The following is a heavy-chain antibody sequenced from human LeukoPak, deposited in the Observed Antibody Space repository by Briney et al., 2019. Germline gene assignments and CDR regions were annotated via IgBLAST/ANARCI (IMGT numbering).Heavy chain of an antibody. Sequence: GGSLRLSCAVSGFTFSRYWMAWVRQAPGKGLEWVANINQDGSEIHYVGSVKGRFTISRDNAENSLYLQMNSLRAEDTAVYHCARDYSHYMDVWGKGTTVTVSS. CDR3: ARDYSHYMDV. CDR1: GFTFSRYW. V-gene: IGHV3-7*01. CDR2: INQDGSEI. J-gene: IGHJ6*03.